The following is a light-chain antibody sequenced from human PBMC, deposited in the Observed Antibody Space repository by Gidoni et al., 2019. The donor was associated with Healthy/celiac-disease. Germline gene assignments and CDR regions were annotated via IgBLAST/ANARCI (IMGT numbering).Light chain of an antibody. CDR1: KLGDKY. J-gene: IGLJ2*01. CDR3: QAWDSSTGGV. CDR2: QVS. V-gene: IGLV3-1*01. Sequence: SYELTPPPSVSVSPGQTASITCSGDKLGDKYACWYQQNPAQSPVLVINQVSKRPSGIPERFSGSNSGNTATLTISGTQAMDEADYYCQAWDSSTGGVFGGGTKLTVL.